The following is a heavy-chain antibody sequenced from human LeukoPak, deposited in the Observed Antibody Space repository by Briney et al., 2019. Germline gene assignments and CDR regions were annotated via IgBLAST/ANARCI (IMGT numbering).Heavy chain of an antibody. CDR3: AKANYYDSSGYRNPYYFDY. J-gene: IGHJ4*02. Sequence: GGSLRLSCAASGFTFSSYAMSWVCQAPGKGLEWVSAISGSGGSTYYADSVKGRFTISRDNSKNTLYLQMNSLRAEDTAVYYCAKANYYDSSGYRNPYYFDYWGQGTLVTVSS. V-gene: IGHV3-23*01. D-gene: IGHD3-22*01. CDR2: ISGSGGST. CDR1: GFTFSSYA.